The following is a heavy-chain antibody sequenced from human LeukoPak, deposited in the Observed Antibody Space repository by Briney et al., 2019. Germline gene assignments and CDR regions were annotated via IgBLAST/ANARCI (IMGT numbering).Heavy chain of an antibody. CDR1: GGSISSYY. Sequence: SETLSLTCTVSGGSISSYYWSWIRQPPGKGLEWIGYIYYSGSTNYNPSLKSRVTISVDTSKNQFSLKLSSVTAADTAVYYCARRGGGGMATINAFDIWGQGTMVTVSS. J-gene: IGHJ3*02. D-gene: IGHD5-24*01. CDR2: IYYSGST. CDR3: ARRGGGGMATINAFDI. V-gene: IGHV4-59*01.